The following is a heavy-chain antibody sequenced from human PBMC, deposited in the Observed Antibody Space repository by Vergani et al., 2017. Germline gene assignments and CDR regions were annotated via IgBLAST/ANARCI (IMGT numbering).Heavy chain of an antibody. V-gene: IGHV4-34*01. J-gene: IGHJ4*02. D-gene: IGHD5-18*01. CDR3: ARGRYSYGRGAFFDY. CDR1: GGSFSGYY. Sequence: QVQLQQWGAGLLKPSETPSLTCAVYGGSFSGYYWSWIRQPPGKGLEWIGEINHSGSTNYNPSLKSRVTISVDTSKNQFSLKLSSVTAADTAVYYCARGRYSYGRGAFFDYWGQGTLVTVSS. CDR2: INHSGST.